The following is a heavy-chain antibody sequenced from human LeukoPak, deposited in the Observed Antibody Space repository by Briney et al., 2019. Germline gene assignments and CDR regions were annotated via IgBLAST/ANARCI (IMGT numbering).Heavy chain of an antibody. J-gene: IGHJ4*02. D-gene: IGHD2-15*01. Sequence: GGSLRLSCAASGFTFSYYSMTWVRQAPGKGLEWVSSISSGGSYIYYADSVRGRFTISRDNAKNSLYLQMSSLRAEDMAVYYCARGGNVVAVPDYWGQGTLVTVSS. CDR3: ARGGNVVAVPDY. CDR1: GFTFSYYS. V-gene: IGHV3-21*01. CDR2: ISSGGSYI.